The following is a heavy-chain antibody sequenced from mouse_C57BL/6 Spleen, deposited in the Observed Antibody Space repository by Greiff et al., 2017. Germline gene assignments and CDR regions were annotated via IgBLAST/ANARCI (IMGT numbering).Heavy chain of an antibody. CDR1: GFTFSDYY. CDR2: INYDGSST. V-gene: IGHV5-16*01. Sequence: EVKLMESEGGLVQPGSSMKLSCTASGFTFSDYYMAWVRQVPEKGLEWVANINYDGSSTYYLDSLKSRFIISRDNAKNILYLQMSSLKSEDTATYYCARGGLKAIDYWGQGTTLTVSS. CDR3: ARGGLKAIDY. D-gene: IGHD6-1*01. J-gene: IGHJ2*01.